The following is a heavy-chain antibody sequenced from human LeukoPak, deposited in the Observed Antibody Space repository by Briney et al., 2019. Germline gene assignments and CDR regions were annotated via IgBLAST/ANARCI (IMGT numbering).Heavy chain of an antibody. V-gene: IGHV4-39*07. Sequence: PSETLSLTCTVSGGSISSSIYYWGWIRQPPGKGLEWIGSIYYSGSTYYNPSLKSRVTISVDTSKNQFSLKLSSVTAADTAVYYCARVFGYRSSFYDYWGQGTLVTVSS. CDR1: GGSISSSIYY. D-gene: IGHD5-24*01. CDR2: IYYSGST. CDR3: ARVFGYRSSFYDY. J-gene: IGHJ4*02.